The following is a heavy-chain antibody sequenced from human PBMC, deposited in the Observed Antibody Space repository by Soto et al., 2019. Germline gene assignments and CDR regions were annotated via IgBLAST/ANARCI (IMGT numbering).Heavy chain of an antibody. CDR2: IIPIFGTA. CDR3: ARDRGRAPLGGMDV. CDR1: GGTFSSYA. V-gene: IGHV1-69*12. J-gene: IGHJ6*02. D-gene: IGHD3-10*01. Sequence: QVQLVQSGAEVKKPGSSVKVSCKASGGTFSSYAISWVRQAPGQGLEWMGGIIPIFGTANYAQKFQGRVTVTADESTSTAYMEVRSLRFGDKGVYYCARDRGRAPLGGMDVWGQGTTVTVSS.